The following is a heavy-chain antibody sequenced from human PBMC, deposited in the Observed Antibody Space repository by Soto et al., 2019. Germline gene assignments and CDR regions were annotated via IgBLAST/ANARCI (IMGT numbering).Heavy chain of an antibody. D-gene: IGHD3-16*01. J-gene: IGHJ4*02. CDR2: ISGSGSST. CDR3: AKSLYGLGVY. V-gene: IGHV3-23*01. Sequence: EVQLLESGGGLVQPGGSLRLSCAASGFTFSSYSMSWVRQAPGKGLEWVSAISGSGSSTYYADSVKGRFTLSRDNSRNTLSLQMNSLRADDTAVYYCAKSLYGLGVYCGRGTLVTVSS. CDR1: GFTFSSYS.